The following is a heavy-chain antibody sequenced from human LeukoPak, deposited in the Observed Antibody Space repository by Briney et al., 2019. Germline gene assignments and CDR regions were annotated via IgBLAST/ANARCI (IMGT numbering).Heavy chain of an antibody. CDR2: ISAGGGNT. Sequence: GGSLRLSCAASGFTFSSYAMSWVRQAPGKGLEWVSAISAGGGNTYYADSVKGRFTISRDNSKNTLYLQMNSLRAEDTAVYYCAKCGLYSSSPDYYYYYMDVWGKGTTVTVSS. CDR1: GFTFSSYA. D-gene: IGHD6-6*01. V-gene: IGHV3-23*01. J-gene: IGHJ6*03. CDR3: AKCGLYSSSPDYYYYYMDV.